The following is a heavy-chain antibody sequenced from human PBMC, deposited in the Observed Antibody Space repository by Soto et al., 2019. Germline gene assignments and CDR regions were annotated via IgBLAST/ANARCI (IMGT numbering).Heavy chain of an antibody. CDR2: ISTSSSYI. CDR1: GFTFRSYN. CDR3: ARDDGDSYFGLDT. J-gene: IGHJ6*02. V-gene: IGHV3-21*01. Sequence: GSVRLSCAASGFTFRSYNMNWVRQAPGKGLEWVSSISTSSSYIHYADSVQGRFTISRDNAKNSLYLQMNSLRAEDTAVYYCARDDGDSYFGLDTWGQGTTVTVSS.